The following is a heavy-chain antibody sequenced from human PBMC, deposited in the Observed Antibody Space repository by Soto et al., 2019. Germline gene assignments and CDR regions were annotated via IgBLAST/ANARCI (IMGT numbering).Heavy chain of an antibody. D-gene: IGHD6-6*01. CDR3: ASGGSSLTFGS. V-gene: IGHV3-30*03. CDR2: ISYDGSNK. CDR1: GFTFSSYG. Sequence: GGSLRLSCAASGFTFSSYGMHWVRQAPGKGLEWMAVISYDGSNKYYAGSVKGRLTISRDNSKNTLYLQMNSLRAEDTAVYYCASGGSSLTFGSWGQGTLVTLSS. J-gene: IGHJ4*02.